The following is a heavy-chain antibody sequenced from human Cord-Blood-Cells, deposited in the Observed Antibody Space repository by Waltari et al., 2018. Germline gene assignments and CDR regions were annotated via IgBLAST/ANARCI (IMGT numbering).Heavy chain of an antibody. CDR3: ARGMIAASQPSYYYYYMDV. Sequence: QVQLVQSGAEVKKPGASVKVSCKASGYTFTSYYMHWVRPAPGQGLEWMGIINPSGGSTSYAQKFQGRVTMTRDTSTSTVYMELSSLRSEDTAVYYCARGMIAASQPSYYYYYMDVWGKGTTVTVSS. CDR1: GYTFTSYY. J-gene: IGHJ6*03. V-gene: IGHV1-46*01. CDR2: INPSGGST. D-gene: IGHD6-6*01.